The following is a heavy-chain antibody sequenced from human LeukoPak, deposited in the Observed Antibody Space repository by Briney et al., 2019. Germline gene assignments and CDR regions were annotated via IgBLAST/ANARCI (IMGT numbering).Heavy chain of an antibody. CDR2: IYYSGST. J-gene: IGHJ6*02. CDR1: GGSISSSSYY. CDR3: ARDVVVPAAKDYYYYGMDV. V-gene: IGHV4-39*07. Sequence: PSETLSLTCTVSGGSISSSSYYWGWIRQPPGKGLEWIGSIYYSGSTYYNPSLKSRVTISVDTSKNQFSLKLSSVTAADTAVYYCARDVVVPAAKDYYYYGMDVWGQGTTVTVSS. D-gene: IGHD2-2*01.